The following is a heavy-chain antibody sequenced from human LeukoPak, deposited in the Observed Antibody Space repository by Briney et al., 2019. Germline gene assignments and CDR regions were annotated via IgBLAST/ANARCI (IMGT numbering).Heavy chain of an antibody. Sequence: PSETLSLTCTVSGGSVSSYYWSWIRQPPGKGLEWIGYIYYTGSTNYNPSLKSRVTISVDTSKNQFSLKLSSVTAADTAVYYCARVQPGYSSSWYGVDYWGQGTLVTVSS. CDR2: IYYTGST. CDR1: GGSVSSYY. D-gene: IGHD6-13*01. J-gene: IGHJ4*02. V-gene: IGHV4-59*02. CDR3: ARVQPGYSSSWYGVDY.